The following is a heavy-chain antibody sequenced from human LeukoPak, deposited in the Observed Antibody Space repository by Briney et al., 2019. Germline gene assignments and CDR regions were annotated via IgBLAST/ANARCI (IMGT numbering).Heavy chain of an antibody. V-gene: IGHV4-61*05. CDR1: GASISNSAYY. CDR2: IYTSGST. Sequence: PSETLSLSCTVSGASISNSAYYWLWIRQPPGKGLEWIGYIYTSGSTNYNPSLKSRVTISVDTSKNQFSLKLSSVTAADTAVYYCARQGARWFDPWGQGTLVTVSS. J-gene: IGHJ5*02. CDR3: ARQGARWFDP.